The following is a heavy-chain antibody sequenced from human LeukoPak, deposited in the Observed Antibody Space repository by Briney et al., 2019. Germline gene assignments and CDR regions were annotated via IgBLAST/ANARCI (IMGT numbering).Heavy chain of an antibody. J-gene: IGHJ3*02. CDR2: INPSGGST. D-gene: IGHD3-22*01. V-gene: IGHV1-46*01. CDR3: ASRESYYDSSGYPHDAFDI. Sequence: ASVKVSCKASGYTFTSYYMHWVRQAPGQGLEWMGIINPSGGSTNYAQKFQGRVTITADKSTSTAYMELSSLRSEDTAVYYCASRESYYDSSGYPHDAFDIWGQGTMVTVSS. CDR1: GYTFTSYY.